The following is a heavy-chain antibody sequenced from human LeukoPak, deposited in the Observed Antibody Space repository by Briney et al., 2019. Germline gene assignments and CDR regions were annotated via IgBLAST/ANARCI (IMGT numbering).Heavy chain of an antibody. V-gene: IGHV1-69*04. CDR1: GGTFSSYA. J-gene: IGHJ6*02. Sequence: SVKVPCKASGGTFSSYAISWVRQAPGQGLEWMGRIIPILGIANYAQKFQGRVTITADKSTSTAYMELSSLRSEDTAVYYCARDWSRIVVVNYYYYGMDVWGQGTTVTVSS. CDR3: ARDWSRIVVVNYYYYGMDV. CDR2: IIPILGIA. D-gene: IGHD3-22*01.